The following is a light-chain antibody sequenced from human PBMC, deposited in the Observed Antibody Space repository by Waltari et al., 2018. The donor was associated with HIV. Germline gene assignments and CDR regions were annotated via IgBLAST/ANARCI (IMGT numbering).Light chain of an antibody. J-gene: IGLJ2*01. CDR2: RNN. CDR3: AVWDDSLTGHVV. Sequence: QSVLTQPPSASGTPGQRVTISCSGSRSNIGSNFVYWYQQLPGMAPKLLIYRNNQRPSGVPDRFSGSKSGTSAYLAISGLRSEDGADYYCAVWDDSLTGHVVFGGGTKLTVL. CDR1: RSNIGSNF. V-gene: IGLV1-47*01.